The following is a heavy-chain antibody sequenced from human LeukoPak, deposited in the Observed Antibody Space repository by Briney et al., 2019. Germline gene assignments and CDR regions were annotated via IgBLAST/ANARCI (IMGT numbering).Heavy chain of an antibody. CDR1: GGSISSFH. V-gene: IGHV4-4*07. CDR2: IYTSGST. D-gene: IGHD2-2*02. J-gene: IGHJ5*02. Sequence: SETLSLTCTVSGGSISSFHWSWIRQPAGKGLEWIGRIYTSGSTNYNPSLKSRVTISVDTSKNQFSLKLSSVTAADTAVYYCARHTAEKYNWFDRWGQGTLVIVSS. CDR3: ARHTAEKYNWFDR.